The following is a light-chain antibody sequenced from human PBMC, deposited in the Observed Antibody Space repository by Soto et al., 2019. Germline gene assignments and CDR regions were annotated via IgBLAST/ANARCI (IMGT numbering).Light chain of an antibody. CDR1: QSISSY. J-gene: IGKJ5*01. V-gene: IGKV1-39*01. CDR2: AAS. CDR3: PQSSSTPIT. Sequence: IQMTQSPYSLSASVGDRVSITCRASQSISSYLNWYQQKPGKAPKLLIYAASSLQSGVPSRFSGSGSGTDFTLTISSLQPEDFATYYCPQSSSTPITSAQGTRQEIK.